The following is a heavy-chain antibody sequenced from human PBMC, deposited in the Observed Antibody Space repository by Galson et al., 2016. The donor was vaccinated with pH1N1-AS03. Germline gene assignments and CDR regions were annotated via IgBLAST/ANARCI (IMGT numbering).Heavy chain of an antibody. V-gene: IGHV1-2*04. CDR2: INPNNGVP. J-gene: IGHJ6*02. Sequence: SVKVSCKASGYIFTGFYVHWVRQAPGQGLEWMGWINPNNGVPNYAQKFQAWVTMTGDTSISTAYLERYGLKYDDTAVYYCARDPRGPCSSATCATTYYFGMDVWGQGTTVIVSS. CDR1: GYIFTGFY. CDR3: ARDPRGPCSSATCATTYYFGMDV. D-gene: IGHD1-26*01.